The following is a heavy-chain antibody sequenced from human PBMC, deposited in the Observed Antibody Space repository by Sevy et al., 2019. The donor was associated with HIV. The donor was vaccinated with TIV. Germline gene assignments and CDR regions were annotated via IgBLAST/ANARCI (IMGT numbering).Heavy chain of an antibody. Sequence: GGSLRLSCAASGFTFSDYAMHWVRHTQGKGLEWVAIIPYDGINKNYADSVKGRFTLSRDNSKNTLSLQMNSPRTEDTAVYYCARDRSTRWINYYFDYWGQGTLVTVSS. D-gene: IGHD2-2*01. J-gene: IGHJ4*02. V-gene: IGHV3-30-3*01. CDR1: GFTFSDYA. CDR2: IPYDGINK. CDR3: ARDRSTRWINYYFDY.